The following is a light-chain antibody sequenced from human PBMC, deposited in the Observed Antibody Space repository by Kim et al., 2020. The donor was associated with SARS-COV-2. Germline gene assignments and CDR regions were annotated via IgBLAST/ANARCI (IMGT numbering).Light chain of an antibody. CDR3: CSYAGSYTYV. CDR1: SSDVGCYNY. V-gene: IGLV2-11*01. CDR2: HVS. Sequence: QSALTQPRSVSGSPGQSLTISCTGTSSDVGCYNYIPWYQQQPGKAYKLMIYHVSKRRSGIPGRFAGSKSGNTASLTISGLQAEDEADYYCCSYAGSYTYVFGTGTNVTVL. J-gene: IGLJ1*01.